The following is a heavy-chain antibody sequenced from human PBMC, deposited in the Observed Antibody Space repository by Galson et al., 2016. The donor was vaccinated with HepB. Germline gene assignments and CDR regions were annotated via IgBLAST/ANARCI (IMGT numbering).Heavy chain of an antibody. D-gene: IGHD6-19*01. CDR3: VDKFGGSSGWPFGY. CDR1: GFSFSTYW. V-gene: IGHV3-7*01. J-gene: IGHJ4*02. Sequence: SLRLSCAASGFSFSTYWMSWVRQAPGKGLEWVAKIRKAGDVRDYGASVRGRFTISRDNDRNTLYLQMDSLREEDTAPYYCVDKFGGSSGWPFGYWGQGTLVTVSS. CDR2: IRKAGDVR.